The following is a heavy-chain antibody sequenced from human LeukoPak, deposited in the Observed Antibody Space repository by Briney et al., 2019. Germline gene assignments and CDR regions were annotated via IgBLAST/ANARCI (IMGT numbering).Heavy chain of an antibody. J-gene: IGHJ4*02. CDR2: ISTSGDYK. D-gene: IGHD3-10*01. Sequence: PGGSLRLSCAASGFTFSSSSMNWVRQAPGKGLEWDSSISTSGDYKYYADSVKGRFTISRDNAKNSLYLQMNSLRAEDTAVYYCARNAEVGSSFDYWGQGTLVTVSS. V-gene: IGHV3-21*01. CDR1: GFTFSSSS. CDR3: ARNAEVGSSFDY.